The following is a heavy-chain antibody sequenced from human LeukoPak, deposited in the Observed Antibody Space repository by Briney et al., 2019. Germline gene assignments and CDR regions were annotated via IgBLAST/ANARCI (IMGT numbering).Heavy chain of an antibody. J-gene: IGHJ4*02. Sequence: GGSLRLSCEASGFTFDDYAMHWVRQAPGKGLEWVSLISGDGGSTYYADSLKGRFTISRDNSKNSLYLQMNSLRTEDTALYYCAKDSYYDSSGYPDYWGQGTLVTVSS. CDR3: AKDSYYDSSGYPDY. CDR2: ISGDGGST. V-gene: IGHV3-43*02. D-gene: IGHD3-22*01. CDR1: GFTFDDYA.